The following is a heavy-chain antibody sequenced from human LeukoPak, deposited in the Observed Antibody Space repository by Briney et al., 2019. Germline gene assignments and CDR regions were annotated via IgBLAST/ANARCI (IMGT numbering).Heavy chain of an antibody. CDR3: VRDMDRGQWLVRPYN. Sequence: ASVKVSCKASGYTFTGYYMHWVRQAPGQGLEWMGWINPNSGGTNYARKFQGRVTMTRDMSINTAYTDLRRLKSDDTAVYYCVRDMDRGQWLVRPYNWGQGTLVTVSS. CDR2: INPNSGGT. CDR1: GYTFTGYY. D-gene: IGHD6-19*01. V-gene: IGHV1-2*02. J-gene: IGHJ4*02.